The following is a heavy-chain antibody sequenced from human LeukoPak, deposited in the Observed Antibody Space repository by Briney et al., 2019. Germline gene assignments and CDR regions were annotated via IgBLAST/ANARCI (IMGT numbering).Heavy chain of an antibody. J-gene: IGHJ6*02. D-gene: IGHD3-3*01. CDR1: GYSFTSYW. V-gene: IGHV5-51*01. CDR2: IYPGDSDT. CDR3: ARGSTIFGVVHGMDV. Sequence: GESLKISCKGSGYSFTSYWIGWVRQMPGKGQEWMGIIYPGDSDTRYSPSFQGQVTISADKSISTAYLQWSSLKASNTAMYYCARGSTIFGVVHGMDVWGQGTTVNV.